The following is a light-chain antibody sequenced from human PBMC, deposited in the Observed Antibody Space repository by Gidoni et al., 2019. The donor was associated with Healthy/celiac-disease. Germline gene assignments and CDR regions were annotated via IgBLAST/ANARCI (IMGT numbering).Light chain of an antibody. CDR3: QQRSTWLT. Sequence: EIVLTQSPATLSLSPWERATLSCRASQSVSSYLAWYQQTPGQAPRLLIYEASNRATGIPARFSGSGSGTDFTLTSGRLEPEDFAVYYRQQRSTWLTFGGGTKVEIK. CDR1: QSVSSY. J-gene: IGKJ4*01. CDR2: EAS. V-gene: IGKV3-11*01.